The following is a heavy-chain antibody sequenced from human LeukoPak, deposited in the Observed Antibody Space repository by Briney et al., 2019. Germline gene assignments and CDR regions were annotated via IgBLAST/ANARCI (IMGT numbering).Heavy chain of an antibody. CDR1: GYTFSSYG. V-gene: IGHV3-23*01. CDR2: ITATAINT. J-gene: IGHJ4*02. Sequence: GGSLRLSCTASGYTFSSYGASWVRQAPGKGLEWVSSITATAINTYYIDSVKGRFTISRDNSKNTLYLQMNSLRVEDTAVYYCAKWMAASGFYYAFDYWGQGSLVTVSS. D-gene: IGHD3-10*01. CDR3: AKWMAASGFYYAFDY.